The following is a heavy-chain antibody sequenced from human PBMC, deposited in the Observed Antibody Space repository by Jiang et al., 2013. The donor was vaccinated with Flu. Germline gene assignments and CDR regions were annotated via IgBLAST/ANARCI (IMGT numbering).Heavy chain of an antibody. CDR3: ARGGWGAFDI. D-gene: IGHD2-15*01. CDR2: TYYRSKWYN. Sequence: RTYYRSKWYNDYAVSVKSRITINPDTSKNQFSLQLNSVTPEDTAVYYCARGGWGAFDIWGQGTMVTVSS. J-gene: IGHJ3*02. V-gene: IGHV6-1*01.